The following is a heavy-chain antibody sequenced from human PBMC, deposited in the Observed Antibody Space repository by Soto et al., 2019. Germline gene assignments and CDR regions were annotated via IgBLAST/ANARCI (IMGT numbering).Heavy chain of an antibody. J-gene: IGHJ4*02. V-gene: IGHV3-23*01. CDR3: AKDAVYGDGLWLAGN. CDR1: GFSVSRYA. D-gene: IGHD2-21*02. CDR2: MTGSGGDI. Sequence: PGGSLRLSCAASGFSVSRYAMMWVRQPPGKGQEWVAGMTGSGGDIRYADPVKGRFTISKDNSKNTLYLQMNSLRAEDTAIYYCAKDAVYGDGLWLAGNWGQGTLVPVS.